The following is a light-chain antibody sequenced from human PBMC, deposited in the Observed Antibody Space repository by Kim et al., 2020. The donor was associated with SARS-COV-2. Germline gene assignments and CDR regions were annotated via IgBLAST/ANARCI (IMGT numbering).Light chain of an antibody. CDR2: EDN. CDR3: QSYDSSNRDVV. V-gene: IGLV6-57*02. J-gene: IGLJ2*01. CDR1: SGSIASNY. Sequence: VTISCTGSSGSIASNYVQWYQQRPGSAPTTVIYEDNQRPSGVPDRFSGSIDSSSNSASLTISGLKTEDEADYYCQSYDSSNRDVVFGGGTQLTVL.